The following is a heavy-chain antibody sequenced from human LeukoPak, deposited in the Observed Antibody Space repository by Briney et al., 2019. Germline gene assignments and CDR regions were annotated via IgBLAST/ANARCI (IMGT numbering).Heavy chain of an antibody. D-gene: IGHD3-3*01. Sequence: GGSLRLSCAAYGFTFSIYWMSWVRQAAGKGLEWVANIKQDGSEEYYVDYVKGRYTISRDNAKDSLYLQMNSLRAEDTAVYYGARSSYHGFWSGYLTPHYYYHYGMDVGAEGTTVSVSS. CDR3: ARSSYHGFWSGYLTPHYYYHYGMDV. V-gene: IGHV3-7*01. J-gene: IGHJ6*04. CDR2: IKQDGSEE. CDR1: GFTFSIYW.